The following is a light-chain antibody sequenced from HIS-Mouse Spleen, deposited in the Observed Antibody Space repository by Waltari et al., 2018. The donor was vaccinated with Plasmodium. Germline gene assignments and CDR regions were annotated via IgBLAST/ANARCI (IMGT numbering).Light chain of an antibody. J-gene: IGLJ3*02. Sequence: SYELTPPPSVSVSPGQTARLTCPGHACPKKYAYSYQQKSGQAPVLVIYEDSKRPSGIPERFSGSSSGTMATLTISGAQVEDEADYYCYSTDSSGNHRVFGGGTKLTVL. CDR3: YSTDSSGNHRV. CDR2: EDS. CDR1: ACPKKY. V-gene: IGLV3-10*01.